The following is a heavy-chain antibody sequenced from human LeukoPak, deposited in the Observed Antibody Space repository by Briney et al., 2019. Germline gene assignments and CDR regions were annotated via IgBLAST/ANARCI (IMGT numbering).Heavy chain of an antibody. D-gene: IGHD2-15*01. CDR2: INPNSGGT. J-gene: IGHJ4*02. V-gene: IGHV1-2*02. CDR1: GYTFTGYY. CDR3: ARERCSGGSCYFHFDY. Sequence: ASVKVSCKASGYTFTGYYMRWVRQAPGQGLEWMGWINPNSGGTNYAQKFQGRVTMTRDTSISTAYMELSRLRSDDTAVYYCARERCSGGSCYFHFDYWGQGTLVTVSS.